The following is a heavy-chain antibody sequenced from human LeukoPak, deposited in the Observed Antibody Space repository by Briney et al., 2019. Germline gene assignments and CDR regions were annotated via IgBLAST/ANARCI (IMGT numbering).Heavy chain of an antibody. CDR3: ASTYYYDGYFDY. J-gene: IGHJ4*02. CDR2: IYYSGST. D-gene: IGHD3-22*01. Sequence: KPSETLSLTCTVSGGSISSYYWSWIRQPPGKGLEWIGYIYYSGSTNYNPSLKSRVTISVDTSKNQFSLKLSSVTAADTAVYYCASTYYYDGYFDYWGQGTLVTVSS. V-gene: IGHV4-59*01. CDR1: GGSISSYY.